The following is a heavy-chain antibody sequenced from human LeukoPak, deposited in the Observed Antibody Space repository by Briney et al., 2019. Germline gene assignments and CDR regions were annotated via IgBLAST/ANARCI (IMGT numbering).Heavy chain of an antibody. Sequence: ESSETLSLTCAVYGGSFSGYYWSWIRQPPGKGLEWIGEINHSGSTNYNPSLKSRVTISVDTSKNQFSLKLRSVTAADTAVYYCARVGYSVALFGYWGQGTLVTVSS. V-gene: IGHV4-34*01. J-gene: IGHJ4*02. CDR3: ARVGYSVALFGY. CDR2: INHSGST. D-gene: IGHD4-23*01. CDR1: GGSFSGYY.